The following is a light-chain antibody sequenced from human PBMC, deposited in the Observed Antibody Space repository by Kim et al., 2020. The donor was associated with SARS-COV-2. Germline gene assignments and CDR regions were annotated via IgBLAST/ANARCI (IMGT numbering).Light chain of an antibody. J-gene: IGLJ1*01. CDR1: RSDIVAYKF. Sequence: GQSITVSCTGSRSDIVAYKFVSWYQQQPGNAPKLMIFDVSYRPSGISRCFSGSKAGNTASLTISGLQPEDEADYYRLSRTSANREVFGTGTKVTVL. CDR2: DVS. V-gene: IGLV2-14*03. CDR3: LSRTSANREV.